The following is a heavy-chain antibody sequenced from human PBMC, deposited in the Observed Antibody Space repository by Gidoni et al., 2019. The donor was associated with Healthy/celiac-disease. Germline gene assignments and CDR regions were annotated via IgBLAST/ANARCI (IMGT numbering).Heavy chain of an antibody. D-gene: IGHD5-18*01. J-gene: IGHJ6*02. CDR2: INAGNGNT. Sequence: QVQLVQSGAEVKKPGASVKVSCKASGYTFTSYAMHWVCQAHGQRLEWMGWINAGNGNTKYSQKFQGRVTITRDTSAGTAYMELSSLRSEDTAVYYCAGDQVQLWSDYYYYGMDVWGQGTTVTVSS. V-gene: IGHV1-3*01. CDR3: AGDQVQLWSDYYYYGMDV. CDR1: GYTFTSYA.